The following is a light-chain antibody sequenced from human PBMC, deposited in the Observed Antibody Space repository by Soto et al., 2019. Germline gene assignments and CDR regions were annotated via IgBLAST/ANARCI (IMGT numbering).Light chain of an antibody. CDR3: QQYKKGNT. J-gene: IGKJ3*01. V-gene: IGKV3-15*01. Sequence: EIVMTQSPAPLSVSPGEGATLSCRASQSVSSNLAWYQQKPGQAPRLLIYGASNRATGIPARFSGSGSGTEFTLTISSLQSEDFAVYYCQQYKKGNTFGPGTKVDIK. CDR1: QSVSSN. CDR2: GAS.